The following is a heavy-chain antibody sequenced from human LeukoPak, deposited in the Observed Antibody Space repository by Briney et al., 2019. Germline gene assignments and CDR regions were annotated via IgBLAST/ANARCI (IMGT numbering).Heavy chain of an antibody. CDR3: TTEPYPTLVGAINY. CDR1: GFTFSNAW. D-gene: IGHD1-26*01. Sequence: GGSLRLSCAASGFTFSNAWMNWVRQAPWKGLEWVGRIKSKTDGGTTDYAAPVKGRFTISRDDSKNTLYLQMNSLKTEDTAVYYCTTEPYPTLVGAINYWGQGTLVTVSS. V-gene: IGHV3-15*07. J-gene: IGHJ4*02. CDR2: IKSKTDGGTT.